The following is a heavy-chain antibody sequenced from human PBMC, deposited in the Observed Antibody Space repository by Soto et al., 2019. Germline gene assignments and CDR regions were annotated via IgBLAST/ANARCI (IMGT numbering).Heavy chain of an antibody. D-gene: IGHD3-10*01. Sequence: PSETLSLTCTVSGGSISSGVYYWSWIRQHPGKGLEWIGYIYYSGSTYYNPSLKSRVTISVDTSKNQFSLKLSSVTAADTAVYYCARDRITMVRGVIYYYYGMDVWGQGTTVTVSS. CDR1: GGSISSGVYY. V-gene: IGHV4-31*03. CDR2: IYYSGST. J-gene: IGHJ6*02. CDR3: ARDRITMVRGVIYYYYGMDV.